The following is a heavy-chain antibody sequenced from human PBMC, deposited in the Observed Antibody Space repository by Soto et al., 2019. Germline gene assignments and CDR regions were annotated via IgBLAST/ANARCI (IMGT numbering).Heavy chain of an antibody. V-gene: IGHV3-23*01. CDR2: ISGSGGST. CDR3: AKGWATAVAGRGWSEP. CDR1: GFTFSSYA. J-gene: IGHJ5*02. D-gene: IGHD6-19*01. Sequence: EVQLLESGGGLVQPGGSLRLSCAASGFTFSSYAMSWVRQAPGKGLEWVSAISGSGGSTYYADSVKGRFTISRDNSKNTLYLQMNSLEYEDTRVYYCAKGWATAVAGRGWSEPWGPGTLVTVSS.